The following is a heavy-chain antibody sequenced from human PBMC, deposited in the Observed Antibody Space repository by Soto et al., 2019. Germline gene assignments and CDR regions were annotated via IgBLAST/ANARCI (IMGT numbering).Heavy chain of an antibody. V-gene: IGHV1-18*01. Sequence: QVHLVQSGAEVKKPGASVKVSCKGSGYAFTTYGITWVRQAPGQGLEWMGWISAHNGNTNYAQKLQGRVAVTRDTSTSTAYMELRSLRSDDTAVYYCARGRYGDYWGQGALVTVSS. CDR3: ARGRYGDY. CDR2: ISAHNGNT. J-gene: IGHJ4*02. CDR1: GYAFTTYG. D-gene: IGHD1-1*01.